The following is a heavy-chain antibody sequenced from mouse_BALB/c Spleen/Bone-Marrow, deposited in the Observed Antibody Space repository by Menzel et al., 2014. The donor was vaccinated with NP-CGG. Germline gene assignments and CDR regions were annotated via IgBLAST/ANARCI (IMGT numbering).Heavy chain of an antibody. Sequence: VQLQQSGAELVKPGASVQLSCPASGFNIKDTYMHWVKPRPEQGLEWIERIDPATGNTKYDPTFQGKATITADTSSNTAHLQRSSLTPEDTAVDYCARGGNYCSYWGQGTTLTGSP. CDR1: GFNIKDTY. J-gene: IGHJ2*01. V-gene: IGHV14-3*02. D-gene: IGHD2-1*01. CDR3: ARGGNYCSY. CDR2: IDPATGNT.